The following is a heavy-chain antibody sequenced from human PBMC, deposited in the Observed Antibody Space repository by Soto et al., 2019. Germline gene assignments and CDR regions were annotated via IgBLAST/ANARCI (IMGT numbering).Heavy chain of an antibody. D-gene: IGHD1-26*01. J-gene: IGHJ4*02. CDR1: GFTFSSSE. CDR3: ASGVGATAHFDY. CDR2: ISSSGSTI. V-gene: IGHV3-48*03. Sequence: GGSLRLSCAASGFTFSSSEMNWVRQAPGKGLEWVSYISSSGSTIYYADSVKGRFTISRDNAKNSLYLQMNSLRAEDTAVYYCASGVGATAHFDYWGQGTLVTVSS.